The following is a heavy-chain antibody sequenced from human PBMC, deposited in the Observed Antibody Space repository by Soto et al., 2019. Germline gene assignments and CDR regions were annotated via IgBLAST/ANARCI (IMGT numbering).Heavy chain of an antibody. Sequence: GGSLRLSCAASGFTFSDYYMSWIRQAPGKGLEWVSYISSRGSTIYYAESVKGRVTISRDNAKNSLYLQMNSLRAEDTAVYYCARDAFSSSDYYYYYYMDVWGKGTTVTVSS. J-gene: IGHJ6*03. V-gene: IGHV3-11*01. CDR3: ARDAFSSSDYYYYYYMDV. D-gene: IGHD6-6*01. CDR2: ISSRGSTI. CDR1: GFTFSDYY.